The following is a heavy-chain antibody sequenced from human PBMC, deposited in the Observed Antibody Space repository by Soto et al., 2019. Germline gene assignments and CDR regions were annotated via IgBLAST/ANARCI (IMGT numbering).Heavy chain of an antibody. CDR3: ARDLRNPGAFDI. J-gene: IGHJ3*02. CDR1: GARVSSNSVA. D-gene: IGHD1-1*01. CDR2: TYYRSKWYN. V-gene: IGHV6-1*01. Sequence: SQTLELNCAIAGARVSSNSVAWSWIRESPSRGLEWLGRTYYRSKWYNDYAVSVKSRITINPDTSKNQFSLQLNSATPEDTAVYYCARDLRNPGAFDIWGQGTMVTVSS.